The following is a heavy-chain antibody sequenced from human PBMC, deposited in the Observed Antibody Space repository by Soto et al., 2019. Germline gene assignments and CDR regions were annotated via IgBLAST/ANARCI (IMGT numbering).Heavy chain of an antibody. CDR1: GFTFSSYS. CDR3: AREGRYSGSDYFDY. Sequence: EVQLVESGGGLVQPGGSLRLSCGASGFTFSSYSMNWVRQAPGKGLEWISYISSSSSTIFYADSVKGRFTISRDNDKNSLYLQMNNLRDEDTAVYLCAREGRYSGSDYFDYLGQGTLVTVSS. V-gene: IGHV3-48*02. D-gene: IGHD5-12*01. CDR2: ISSSSSTI. J-gene: IGHJ4*02.